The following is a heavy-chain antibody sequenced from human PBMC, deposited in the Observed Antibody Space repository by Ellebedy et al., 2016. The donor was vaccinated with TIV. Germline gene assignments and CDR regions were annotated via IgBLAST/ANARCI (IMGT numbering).Heavy chain of an antibody. D-gene: IGHD2-2*01. CDR2: IYYSGTT. Sequence: MPSETLSLTCTVSGGSIKSYYWIWIRQPPGKGLEYIGFIYYSGTTDYNPSLRSRVTISVDTSKNQFSLNLSSVTAADTAVYYCARGSDCTTTSCHNTMDVWGQGTTVTVSS. CDR3: ARGSDCTTTSCHNTMDV. CDR1: GGSIKSYY. V-gene: IGHV4-59*01. J-gene: IGHJ6*02.